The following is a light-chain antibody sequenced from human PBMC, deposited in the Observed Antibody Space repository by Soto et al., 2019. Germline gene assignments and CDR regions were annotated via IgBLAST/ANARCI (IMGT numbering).Light chain of an antibody. CDR2: AAS. CDR1: QSISSY. Sequence: DIQMTQSPSSLPASVGDGVTITCRASQSISSYLNWYQQKPGKARKLLIYAASSLQSGVTSRFSGSGSGTDFTLTISSLQPEDFATYYCQQSYSTPITVGPGTRLEIK. V-gene: IGKV1-39*01. CDR3: QQSYSTPIT. J-gene: IGKJ5*01.